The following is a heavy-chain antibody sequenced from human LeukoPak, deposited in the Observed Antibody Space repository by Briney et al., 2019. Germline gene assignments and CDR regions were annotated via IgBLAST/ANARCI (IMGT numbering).Heavy chain of an antibody. Sequence: SETLSLTCTVSGGSIFSSNSYWGWIRQPPGKGLEWIGSIYYSGNTYYNASLKSRVTISVDKSKSQFSLKLSSVTAADTAVYYCARVSFLYSSGYRSDYWGQGTLVTVSS. V-gene: IGHV4-39*07. J-gene: IGHJ4*02. CDR3: ARVSFLYSSGYRSDY. D-gene: IGHD6-19*01. CDR2: IYYSGNT. CDR1: GGSIFSSNSY.